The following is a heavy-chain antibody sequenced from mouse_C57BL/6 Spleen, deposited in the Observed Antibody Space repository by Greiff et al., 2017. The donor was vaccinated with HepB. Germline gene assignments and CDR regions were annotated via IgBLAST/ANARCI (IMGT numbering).Heavy chain of an antibody. Sequence: QVQLQQPGAELVKPGASVKLSCKASGYTFTSYWMHWVKQRPGQGLEWIGMIHPNSGSTNYNEKFKSKATLTVDKTSSTAYMQLSSLTSGDSAVYYCARTTVVATGDYWGQGTTLTVSS. J-gene: IGHJ2*01. D-gene: IGHD1-1*01. CDR2: IHPNSGST. CDR1: GYTFTSYW. V-gene: IGHV1-64*01. CDR3: ARTTVVATGDY.